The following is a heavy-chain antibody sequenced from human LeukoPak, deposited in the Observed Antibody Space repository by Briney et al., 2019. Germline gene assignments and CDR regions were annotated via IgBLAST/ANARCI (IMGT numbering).Heavy chain of an antibody. J-gene: IGHJ6*02. D-gene: IGHD3-3*01. CDR3: ARAKGYYDFWSGYYILDV. Sequence: PSETLSLTCTVSGGSFSSYYWSWIRQPPGKGLEWIGYIYYSGSTNYNPSLKSRVTISVDTSKNQFSLKLSSVTAADTAVYYCARAKGYYDFWSGYYILDVWGQGTTVTVSS. V-gene: IGHV4-59*01. CDR1: GGSFSSYY. CDR2: IYYSGST.